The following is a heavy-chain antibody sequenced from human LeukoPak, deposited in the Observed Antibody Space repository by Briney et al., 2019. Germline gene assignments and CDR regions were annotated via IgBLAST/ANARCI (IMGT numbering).Heavy chain of an antibody. D-gene: IGHD6-25*01. CDR3: VRPSESWLGQGL. V-gene: IGHV3-74*01. J-gene: IGHJ4*02. Sequence: GGSLRLSCAASGFTFRRNWMHWVRQAPGKGLVWVSRINSDGSVTDYADSVKGRFTISRDNGKKTLYLHMDSLRAEDTAVYYCVRPSESWLGQGLWGQGTLVTVSS. CDR1: GFTFRRNW. CDR2: INSDGSVT.